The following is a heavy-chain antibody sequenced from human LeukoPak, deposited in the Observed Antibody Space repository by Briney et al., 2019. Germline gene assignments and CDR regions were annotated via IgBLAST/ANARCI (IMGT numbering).Heavy chain of an antibody. J-gene: IGHJ6*02. D-gene: IGHD3-10*01. CDR3: ARDHYYGSGSYYRPLYYYYYGMDV. Sequence: GGSLRLSCAASGFTFSDYSMNWIRQAPGKGLEWISYINGSGGSIKYGDSMKGRFIISRDNAKNSLYLQLNRLRAEDTAVYYCARDHYYGSGSYYRPLYYYYYGMDVWGQGTTVTVSS. CDR2: INGSGGSI. V-gene: IGHV3-11*04. CDR1: GFTFSDYS.